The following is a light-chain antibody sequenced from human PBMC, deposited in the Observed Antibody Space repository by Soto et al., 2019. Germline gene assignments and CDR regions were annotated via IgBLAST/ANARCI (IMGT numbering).Light chain of an antibody. CDR2: KAS. CDR3: QQYRT. CDR1: QSISSW. V-gene: IGKV1-5*03. J-gene: IGKJ1*01. Sequence: DIQVAQSPSTLSASLGDRVTITCRASQSISSWLAWYQQKPGKAPKLLIYKASTLKSGVPSRFSGSGSGTEFTLTMSSLQPDDFATYYCQQYRTFGQGTKVDIK.